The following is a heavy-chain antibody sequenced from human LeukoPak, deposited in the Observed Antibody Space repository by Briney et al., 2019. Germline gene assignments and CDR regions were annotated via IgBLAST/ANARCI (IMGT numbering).Heavy chain of an antibody. J-gene: IGHJ4*02. V-gene: IGHV3-7*01. CDR1: GFTFSSYW. Sequence: GGSLRLSCAASGFTFSSYWMSWVRQAPGKGLEWVANIKQDGSEKYYVDSVKGRFTISRDNAKNSLYLQMNSLRAEDTAVYYCARKNYGGNSDFDYWGQGTLVTISS. CDR3: ARKNYGGNSDFDY. CDR2: IKQDGSEK. D-gene: IGHD4-23*01.